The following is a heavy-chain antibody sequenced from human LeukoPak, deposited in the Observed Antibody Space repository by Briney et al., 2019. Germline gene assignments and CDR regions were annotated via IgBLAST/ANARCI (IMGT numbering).Heavy chain of an antibody. Sequence: PGGSLRLSCAASGFTFSSYSMNWVRQAPGKGLEWVSSISSSSSYIYYADSVKGRFTISRDNAKNSLYLQMNSLRAEDTAVYYCAREGGGNGMGSGYWGQGTLVTVSS. V-gene: IGHV3-21*01. CDR2: ISSSSSYI. D-gene: IGHD4-23*01. CDR1: GFTFSSYS. J-gene: IGHJ4*02. CDR3: AREGGGNGMGSGY.